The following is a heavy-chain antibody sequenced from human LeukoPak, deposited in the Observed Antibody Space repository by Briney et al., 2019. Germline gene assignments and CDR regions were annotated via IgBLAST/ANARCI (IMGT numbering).Heavy chain of an antibody. D-gene: IGHD6-13*01. CDR3: ARGVKRRYSSSWYWFDP. J-gene: IGHJ5*02. V-gene: IGHV4-39*07. CDR1: GGSISRSSYY. Sequence: SETLSLTCTVSGGSISRSSYYWGWIRQPPGKGLEWIGSIYYSGKTYYNPSLKSRLTISVDTSKNQFSLKLSSVTAADTADCARGVKRRYSSSWYWFDPWGQGTLVTVSS. CDR2: IYYSGKT.